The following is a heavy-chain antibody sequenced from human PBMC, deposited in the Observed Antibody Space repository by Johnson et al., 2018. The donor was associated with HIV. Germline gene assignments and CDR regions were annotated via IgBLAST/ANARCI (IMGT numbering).Heavy chain of an antibody. D-gene: IGHD2-8*01. CDR2: MRYDGSNK. V-gene: IGHV3-30*02. CDR3: ATALGYAAFDF. Sequence: VQLVESGGGVVQPGGSMRLSCAASGFNFDNYGFHWVRQAPGKGPEWMAFMRYDGSNKYYADSVKGRFTISRDNSKNTLYRQMNSLGAEDTAGYYCATALGYAAFDFWGQGTMVTVSS. J-gene: IGHJ3*01. CDR1: GFNFDNYG.